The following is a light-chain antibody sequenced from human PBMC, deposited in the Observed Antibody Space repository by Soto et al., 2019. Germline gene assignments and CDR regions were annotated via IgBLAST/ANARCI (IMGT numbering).Light chain of an antibody. Sequence: QSVLTQPRSVSGSPGQSVTISCTGTSSDVGDYNYVSWYQQRPGKAPKLIIYDVTKRPSGVPDRFSGSKSGNTASLTISGLQAEDEAEYYCRSYAGTYTYVFGTGTQVTVL. CDR1: SSDVGDYNY. V-gene: IGLV2-11*01. CDR3: RSYAGTYTYV. CDR2: DVT. J-gene: IGLJ1*01.